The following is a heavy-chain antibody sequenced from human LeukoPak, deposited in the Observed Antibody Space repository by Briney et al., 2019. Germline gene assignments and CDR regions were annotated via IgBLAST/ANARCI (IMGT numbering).Heavy chain of an antibody. J-gene: IGHJ4*02. CDR3: AKVLLGYCSSTSCYTTYYFDY. D-gene: IGHD2-2*02. V-gene: IGHV3-23*01. CDR1: GFTFSSYA. Sequence: GGSLRLSCAASGFTFSSYAMSWVRQAPGKGLGWVSAISGSGGSTYYADSVKGRFTISRDNSKNTLYLQMNSLRAEDTAVYYCAKVLLGYCSSTSCYTTYYFDYWGQGTLVTVSS. CDR2: ISGSGGST.